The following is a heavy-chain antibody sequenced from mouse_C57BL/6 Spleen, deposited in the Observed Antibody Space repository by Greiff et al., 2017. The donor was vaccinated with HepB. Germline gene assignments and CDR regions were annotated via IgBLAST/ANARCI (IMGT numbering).Heavy chain of an antibody. D-gene: IGHD1-1*01. J-gene: IGHJ2*01. CDR2: INPNNGGT. Sequence: EVKLVESGPELVKPGASVKMSCKASGYTFTDYNMHWVKQSHGKSLEWIGYINPNNGGTSYNQKFKGKATLTVNKSSSTAYMELRSLTSEDSAVYYCARAYYGSSYYFDYWGQGTTLTVSS. CDR1: GYTFTDYN. V-gene: IGHV1-22*01. CDR3: ARAYYGSSYYFDY.